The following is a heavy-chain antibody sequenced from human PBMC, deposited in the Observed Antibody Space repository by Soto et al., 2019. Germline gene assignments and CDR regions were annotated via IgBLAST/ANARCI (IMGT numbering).Heavy chain of an antibody. CDR2: IYPGDSDT. Sequence: GESLKISCKGSGYSFTSYWIGWVRQMPGKGLEWMGIIYPGDSDTKYSQSFQGQLTIPADKSISTAYLQWSSLTAPDTAMYYCARSPRGYSYGVYYYYMDVWGKGTTVTVSS. D-gene: IGHD5-18*01. V-gene: IGHV5-51*01. CDR3: ARSPRGYSYGVYYYYMDV. J-gene: IGHJ6*03. CDR1: GYSFTSYW.